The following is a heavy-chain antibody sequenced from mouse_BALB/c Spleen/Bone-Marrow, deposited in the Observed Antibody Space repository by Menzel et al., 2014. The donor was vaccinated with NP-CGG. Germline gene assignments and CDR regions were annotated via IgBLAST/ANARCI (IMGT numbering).Heavy chain of an antibody. CDR2: IYPGDGDT. D-gene: IGHD4-1*01. CDR3: ARTGIGLDY. Sequence: QVQLQQSGPELVKPGASVKISCKASGYAFNLSWMNWAKQRPGQGLEWIGRIYPGDGDTSYNGKFKGKATLTADKSSSTAYMQLINLTSVDSAVYFSARTGIGLDYWGQGTSVTVSS. J-gene: IGHJ4*01. V-gene: IGHV1-82*01. CDR1: GYAFNLSW.